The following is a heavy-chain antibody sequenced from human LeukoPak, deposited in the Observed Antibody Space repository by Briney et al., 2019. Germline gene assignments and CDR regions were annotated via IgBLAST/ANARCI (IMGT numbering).Heavy chain of an antibody. CDR1: GYTFTSYD. CDR3: ARGTFGELLLDY. J-gene: IGHJ4*02. V-gene: IGHV1-8*01. CDR2: MNPNSGNT. Sequence: ASVKVSCKASGYTFTSYDINWVRRATGRGLEWMGWMNPNSGNTGYAQKFQGRVTMTRNTSISTAYMELSSLRSEDTAVYYCARGTFGELLLDYWGQGTLVTVSS. D-gene: IGHD3-10*01.